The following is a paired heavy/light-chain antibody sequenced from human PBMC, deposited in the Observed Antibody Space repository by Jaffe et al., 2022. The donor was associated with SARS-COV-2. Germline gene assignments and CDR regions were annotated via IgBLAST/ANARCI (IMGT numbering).Heavy chain of an antibody. CDR2: IGHSGDTT. V-gene: IGHV3-23*01. Sequence: EVQLLESGGDLVQPGGSLRLSCAASGFSFSSYAMTWVRQAPGKGLEWVSGIGHSGDTTHYADSVKGRFTISRDNSKNTLYLQMSGLRAEDSAVYYCAKPGIAVAGYFYGMDVWGQGTTVTVSS. D-gene: IGHD6-19*01. CDR3: AKPGIAVAGYFYGMDV. CDR1: GFSFSSYA. J-gene: IGHJ6*02.
Light chain of an antibody. CDR3: TSYRSSGTLEV. Sequence: QSALTQPASVSGSPGQSITISCTGTTSDVGRYNYVSWYQQHPGKAPKLMIYDVNNRPSGVSNRFSGSKSGNTASLTISGLQAEDEADYYCTSYRSSGTLEVFGGGTKLTVL. CDR2: DVN. J-gene: IGLJ3*02. CDR1: TSDVGRYNY. V-gene: IGLV2-14*03.